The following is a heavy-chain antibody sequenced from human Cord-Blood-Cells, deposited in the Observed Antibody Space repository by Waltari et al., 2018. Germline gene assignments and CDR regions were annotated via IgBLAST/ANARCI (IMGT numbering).Heavy chain of an antibody. Sequence: QVQLVQPGAAVKKPGASVKVSSTASGSTFTSYAMHWVVQAPGQRLEWMGWINAGNGNTKYSQKFQGRVTITRDTSASTAYMELSSLRSEDTAVYYCARDEYSSSYYYYYMDVWGKGTTVTVSS. CDR1: GSTFTSYA. J-gene: IGHJ6*03. CDR3: ARDEYSSSYYYYYMDV. V-gene: IGHV1-3*01. D-gene: IGHD6-6*01. CDR2: INAGNGNT.